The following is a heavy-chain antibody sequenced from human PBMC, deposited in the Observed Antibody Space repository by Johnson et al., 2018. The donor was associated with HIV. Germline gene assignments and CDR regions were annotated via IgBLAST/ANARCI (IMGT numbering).Heavy chain of an antibody. V-gene: IGHV3-11*04. J-gene: IGHJ3*02. CDR2: ISSSGSTI. D-gene: IGHD3-22*01. Sequence: QVQLVESGGGLVQPGGSLRLSCAASRLPVSGYYMTWVRQGPGKGLEWVSYISSSGSTIYYADSVKGRFTISRDNAKNSLYLQMNSLRAEDTAVYYCALTSYYDSRGAFDIWGQGTMVTVSS. CDR1: RLPVSGYY. CDR3: ALTSYYDSRGAFDI.